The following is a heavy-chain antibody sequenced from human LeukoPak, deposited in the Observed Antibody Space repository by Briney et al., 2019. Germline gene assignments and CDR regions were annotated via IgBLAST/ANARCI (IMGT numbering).Heavy chain of an antibody. J-gene: IGHJ6*02. V-gene: IGHV1-2*02. CDR2: ISPNSGGT. D-gene: IGHD3-3*01. CDR3: ARSPDPISGVVNFRYGMDV. Sequence: GASVKVSCKASGYTFTGYYMHWVRQAPGQGLEWMGWISPNSGGTNYAQKFQGRVTMTRDTSISTAYMELSRLRSDDTAVYYCARSPDPISGVVNFRYGMDVWGQGTTVTVSS. CDR1: GYTFTGYY.